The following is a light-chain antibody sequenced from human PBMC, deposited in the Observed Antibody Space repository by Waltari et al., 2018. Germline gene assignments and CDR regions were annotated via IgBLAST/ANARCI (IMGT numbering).Light chain of an antibody. CDR3: SSYTSSSTYVV. CDR2: EVS. Sequence: QSALTQPASVSGSPGQSITISCTGTSCAVGGYNYVSWYQQHPGKAPKLMIYEVSNRPSGVSNRFSGSKSGNTASLTISGLQAEDEADYYCSSYTSSSTYVVFGGGTKLTVL. CDR1: SCAVGGYNY. V-gene: IGLV2-14*01. J-gene: IGLJ2*01.